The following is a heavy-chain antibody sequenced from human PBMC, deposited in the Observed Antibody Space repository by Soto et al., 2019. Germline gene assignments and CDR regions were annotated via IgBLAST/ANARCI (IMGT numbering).Heavy chain of an antibody. D-gene: IGHD2-2*01. Sequence: GGSLRLSCAASGFTFSSYSMNWVRQAPGKGLEWVSSISSSSSYIYYADSVKGRFTISRDNAKNSLYLQMNSLRAEDTAVYYCARDLFPPFVDIVVVPAASTGGYWGQGTLVTVSS. V-gene: IGHV3-21*01. CDR3: ARDLFPPFVDIVVVPAASTGGY. J-gene: IGHJ4*02. CDR2: ISSSSSYI. CDR1: GFTFSSYS.